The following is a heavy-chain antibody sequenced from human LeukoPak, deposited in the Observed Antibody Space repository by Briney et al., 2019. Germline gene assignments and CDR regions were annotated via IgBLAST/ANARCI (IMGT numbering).Heavy chain of an antibody. CDR3: AKRMRV. J-gene: IGHJ4*02. D-gene: IGHD2-15*01. Sequence: GGSLRLSCAVSGFTFSGSDMNWVRQAPGKGLEWVSSISSTDNYIYYADSVRGRFTISRYNAKNTLYLQMNSLRAEDTAVYYCAKRMRVWGQGTLVTVSS. CDR1: GFTFSGSD. CDR2: ISSTDNYI. V-gene: IGHV3-21*04.